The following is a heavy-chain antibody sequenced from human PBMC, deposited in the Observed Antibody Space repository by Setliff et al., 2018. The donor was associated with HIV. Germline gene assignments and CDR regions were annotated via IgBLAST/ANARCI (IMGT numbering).Heavy chain of an antibody. V-gene: IGHV1-18*01. J-gene: IGHJ6*03. CDR3: AKGPLYSGYDLDYYCYYMDV. Sequence: ASVKVSCKASDHTFSSYDVTWVRQAPGQGLEWMGWIRPYNGNTNYAQKFQGRVTMTTETSTSTAYMDLRSLRSEDTAVYYCAKGPLYSGYDLDYYCYYMDVWGKGTTVTVSS. CDR2: IRPYNGNT. D-gene: IGHD5-12*01. CDR1: DHTFSSYD.